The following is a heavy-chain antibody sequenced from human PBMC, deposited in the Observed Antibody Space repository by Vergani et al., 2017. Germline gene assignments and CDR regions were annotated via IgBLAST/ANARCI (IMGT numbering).Heavy chain of an antibody. CDR3: ARRVRYYDSSGDYLDY. CDR1: GYSFTSYW. Sequence: EVQLVQSGAEVKKPGESLKISCKGSGYSFTSYWIGWVRQMPGKGLGWMGIIYPGDSDTRYSPSFQGQVTISADKSISTAYLQWSSLKASYTAMYYCARRVRYYDSSGDYLDYWGQGTLVTVSS. J-gene: IGHJ4*02. V-gene: IGHV5-51*01. CDR2: IYPGDSDT. D-gene: IGHD3-22*01.